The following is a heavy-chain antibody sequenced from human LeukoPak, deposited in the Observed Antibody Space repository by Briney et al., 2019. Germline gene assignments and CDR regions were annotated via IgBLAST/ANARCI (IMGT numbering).Heavy chain of an antibody. V-gene: IGHV4-61*01. J-gene: IGHJ5*02. D-gene: IGHD3-10*01. CDR2: IYYSGST. CDR1: GGSISSSSYY. Sequence: SETLSLTCTVSGGSISSSSYYWSWIRQPPGKGLEWIGYIYYSGSTNYNPSLKSRVTISVDTSKNQFSLKLSSVTAADTAVYYCARGGGSGSYYHGGNWFDPWGQGTLVTVSS. CDR3: ARGGGSGSYYHGGNWFDP.